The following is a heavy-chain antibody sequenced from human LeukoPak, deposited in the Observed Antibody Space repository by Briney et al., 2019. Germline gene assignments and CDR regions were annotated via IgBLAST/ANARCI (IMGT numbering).Heavy chain of an antibody. V-gene: IGHV4-59*01. J-gene: IGHJ6*03. Sequence: SETLSLTCTVSGGSISSYYWSWIRQTPGKGLEWIGYIYYSGSTNFNPSLKSRVTISVDTSKNQFSLKMSSVAAADTAVYFCARGGPPGYYYDYYMDVWGKGTTVTISS. CDR2: IYYSGST. CDR1: GGSISSYY. CDR3: ARGGPPGYYYDYYMDV.